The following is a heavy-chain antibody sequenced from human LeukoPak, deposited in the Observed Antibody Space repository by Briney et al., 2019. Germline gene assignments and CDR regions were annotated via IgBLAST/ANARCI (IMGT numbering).Heavy chain of an antibody. CDR3: VRTRGYLDL. V-gene: IGHV6-1*01. CDR2: TYYRSKWYN. D-gene: IGHD2-2*01. J-gene: IGHJ2*01. CDR1: GDSVSSNSAA. Sequence: SQTLSLTCAISGDSVSSNSAAWHWIRQSPSRGLEWLGRTYYRSKWYNDYAVSVKSRVTINPDTSKNQFSLQLNSVTPEDTAVYYCVRTRGYLDLWGRGTLVTVSS.